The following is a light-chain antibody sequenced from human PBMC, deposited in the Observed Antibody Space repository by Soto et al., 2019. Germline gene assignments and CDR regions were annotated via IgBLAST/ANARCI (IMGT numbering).Light chain of an antibody. J-gene: IGLJ2*01. Sequence: QSALTQPASVSGSPGQSITISCTGTSSDVGYYNYVSWYQQHPGTAPKLMIYEVSNRPSGVSYRFSGSKSGNTASLTISGLQAEDEADYYCSSYLSGSTPVLFGGGTKVTVL. CDR1: SSDVGYYNY. V-gene: IGLV2-14*01. CDR2: EVS. CDR3: SSYLSGSTPVL.